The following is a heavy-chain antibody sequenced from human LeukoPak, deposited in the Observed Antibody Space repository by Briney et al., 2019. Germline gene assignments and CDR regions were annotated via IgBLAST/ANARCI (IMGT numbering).Heavy chain of an antibody. V-gene: IGHV4-61*01. CDR2: IYYSGST. Sequence: SETLSLTCTVSGGSVSSGSHYWSWIRQPPGTGLECIGYIYYSGSTNYNPSLKSRVTISVDTSKNQFSLKLNSVTAADTAVYYCARDSPCGGSCYTYYYGMDVWGKGTTVTVSS. D-gene: IGHD2-15*01. CDR3: ARDSPCGGSCYTYYYGMDV. J-gene: IGHJ6*04. CDR1: GGSVSSGSHY.